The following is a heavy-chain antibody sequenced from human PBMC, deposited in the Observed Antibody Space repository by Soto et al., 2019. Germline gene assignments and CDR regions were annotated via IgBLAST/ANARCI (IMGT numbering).Heavy chain of an antibody. J-gene: IGHJ5*02. CDR1: VGSISSYY. CDR3: ARDGRPSLGYCSSTSSSYNWFDP. CDR2: IYYSGST. Sequence: SETLCITCTFSVGSISSYYWSWIRQPPGKGLDLIRYIYYSGSTNYNPSLKSRVTISVDTSKNQFSLKLSSVTAADTAVYYCARDGRPSLGYCSSTSSSYNWFDPWGQGTLVTVSS. D-gene: IGHD2-2*01. V-gene: IGHV4-59*01.